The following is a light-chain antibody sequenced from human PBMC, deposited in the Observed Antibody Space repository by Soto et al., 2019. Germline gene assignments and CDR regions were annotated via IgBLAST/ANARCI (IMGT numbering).Light chain of an antibody. J-gene: IGLJ3*02. CDR3: CSYGGFRTSGV. V-gene: IGLV2-23*01. CDR2: EGT. Sequence: QSVLTQPASVSGSPGQSITISCTGTSSDVGSDYLVSWYQQHPGTAPKLIIYEGTKRPSGVSDRFSGSRSGNTASLTISGLQTEDEGDYFWCSYGGFRTSGVFGGGTKVTVL. CDR1: SSDVGSDYL.